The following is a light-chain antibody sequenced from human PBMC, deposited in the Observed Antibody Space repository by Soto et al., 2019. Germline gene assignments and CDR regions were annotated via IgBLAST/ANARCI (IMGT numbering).Light chain of an antibody. CDR2: DVS. Sequence: QSVLTQPASVSGSPGQSITISCTGTSSDVGGYNYVSWYQQHPGKAPKLMIYDVSNRPSGVSNRFSGSKSGNTASLTISGLQAEDEADYYCSSYTSSSTLEIGGGTKLTAL. V-gene: IGLV2-14*01. J-gene: IGLJ2*01. CDR1: SSDVGGYNY. CDR3: SSYTSSSTLE.